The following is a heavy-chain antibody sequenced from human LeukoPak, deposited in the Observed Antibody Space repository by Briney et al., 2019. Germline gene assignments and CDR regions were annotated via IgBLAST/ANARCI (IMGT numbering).Heavy chain of an antibody. Sequence: SETLSLTCTVSGGSISSSSYYWDWIRRPPGKGLEWIRSIYYSGSTYYGPSLKSRVTMSVDTSKNQFSLKLSSVTAADTAVYYCARDSYYYDSSGYYSWFDPWGQGTLVTVSS. V-gene: IGHV4-39*07. CDR2: IYYSGST. D-gene: IGHD3-22*01. CDR3: ARDSYYYDSSGYYSWFDP. CDR1: GGSISSSSYY. J-gene: IGHJ5*02.